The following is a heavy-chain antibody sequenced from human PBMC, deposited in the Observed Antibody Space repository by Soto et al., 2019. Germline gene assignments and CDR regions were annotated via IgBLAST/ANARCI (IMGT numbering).Heavy chain of an antibody. Sequence: GGSLRISCAASGFTVSTKYMSWVRQAPGKGLEWVSVIYSGGSTFYADSVRGRFTISRDNSKNTVNLQMNSLRAEDTAVYYCARDSWATDYWGPGTLVNVSS. CDR3: ARDSWATDY. J-gene: IGHJ4*02. V-gene: IGHV3-66*01. D-gene: IGHD3-16*01. CDR1: GFTVSTKY. CDR2: IYSGGST.